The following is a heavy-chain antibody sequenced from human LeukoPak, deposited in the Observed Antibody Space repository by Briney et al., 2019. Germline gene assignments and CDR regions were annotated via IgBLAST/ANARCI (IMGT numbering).Heavy chain of an antibody. J-gene: IGHJ4*02. Sequence: PGGSLRLSCAASGFTFSSYSMNWVRQAPGKGLEWVSYISSSSSTIYYADSVKGRFTISRDNAKNSLYLQMNSLRAEDTAVYYCARDDTMATAAFDYWGQGTLVTVSP. D-gene: IGHD5-24*01. CDR2: ISSSSSTI. V-gene: IGHV3-48*04. CDR3: ARDDTMATAAFDY. CDR1: GFTFSSYS.